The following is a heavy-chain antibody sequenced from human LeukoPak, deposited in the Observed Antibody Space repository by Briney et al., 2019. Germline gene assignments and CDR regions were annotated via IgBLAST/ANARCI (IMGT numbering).Heavy chain of an antibody. Sequence: KTSETLSLTCAVSGDSVGNSAYYWDWSRQPPGKGLEWIGNIYFDETTRYSPSLKSRVTMSLDKSKSQFSLKLSSVTAADTAVYYCARQEPLYYYDSSGHPWDFDYWGQGTLVTVSS. V-gene: IGHV4-39*01. CDR2: IYFDETT. D-gene: IGHD3-22*01. J-gene: IGHJ4*02. CDR3: ARQEPLYYYDSSGHPWDFDY. CDR1: GDSVGNSAYY.